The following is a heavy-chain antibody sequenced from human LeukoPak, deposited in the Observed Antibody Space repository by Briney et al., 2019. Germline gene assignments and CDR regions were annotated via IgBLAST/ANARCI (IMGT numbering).Heavy chain of an antibody. CDR2: INPNSGGT. Sequence: GASVKVSCKASGYTVTGYYMHWLRQAPGQGLEWMGWINPNSGGTNYAQKFQGRVTMTRDTSISTAYMELSTLRSDDTAVYYCARHLGWLRFGGFDYWGQGTLVTVSS. V-gene: IGHV1-2*02. D-gene: IGHD5-12*01. CDR3: ARHLGWLRFGGFDY. CDR1: GYTVTGYY. J-gene: IGHJ4*02.